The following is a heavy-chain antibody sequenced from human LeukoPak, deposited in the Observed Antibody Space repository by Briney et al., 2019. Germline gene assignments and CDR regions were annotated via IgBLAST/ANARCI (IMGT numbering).Heavy chain of an antibody. Sequence: PGGSLRLSCAASGFTFSSYSMNWVRQAPGKGLDWASTISSYDGDDTYYADSVKGRFFISRDNSKNTVYLQMNSLRDEDTAVYYCATVLVGSSGWLFEYWGQGTLVTVSS. V-gene: IGHV3-23*01. CDR3: ATVLVGSSGWLFEY. J-gene: IGHJ4*02. CDR2: ISSYDGDDT. CDR1: GFTFSSYS. D-gene: IGHD6-19*01.